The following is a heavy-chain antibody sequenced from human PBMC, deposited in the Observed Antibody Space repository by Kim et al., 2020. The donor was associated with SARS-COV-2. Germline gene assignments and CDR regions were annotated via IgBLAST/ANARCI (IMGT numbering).Heavy chain of an antibody. Sequence: YTKNVQGRVTITRNTSATTAYMELSRLTSKDAAVYYCAREGSGSYNWLDPWGQGTLVTVSS. CDR3: AREGSGSYNWLDP. J-gene: IGHJ5*02. D-gene: IGHD3-10*01. V-gene: IGHV1-3*01.